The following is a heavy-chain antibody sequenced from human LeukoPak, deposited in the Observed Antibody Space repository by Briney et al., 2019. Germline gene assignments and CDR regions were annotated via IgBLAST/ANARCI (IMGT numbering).Heavy chain of an antibody. Sequence: PGGSLRLSCGASGFTFSDYYMIWIRQAPGKGLEWISYISSSGSTIFYADSVKGRFTISRDNAKNSLYLQMNSLRAEDTAVYYCATIDDFWSGYYTFDYWGQGTLVTVSS. CDR2: ISSSGSTI. V-gene: IGHV3-11*04. D-gene: IGHD3-3*01. CDR1: GFTFSDYY. J-gene: IGHJ4*02. CDR3: ATIDDFWSGYYTFDY.